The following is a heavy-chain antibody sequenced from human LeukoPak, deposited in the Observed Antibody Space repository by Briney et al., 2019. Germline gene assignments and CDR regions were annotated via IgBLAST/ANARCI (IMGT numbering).Heavy chain of an antibody. D-gene: IGHD4-17*01. CDR1: GDSINSGTYS. CDR3: ATYDYAKFDY. J-gene: IGHJ4*02. Sequence: SETLSLTCAVSGDSINSGTYSWSWIRQPPGKGLEWIGYIYHSGSTHYNPSLKSRVTISVDRSKNQFSLKLSSVTAVDTAVYYCATYDYAKFDYWGQGTLVTVSS. CDR2: IYHSGST. V-gene: IGHV4-30-2*01.